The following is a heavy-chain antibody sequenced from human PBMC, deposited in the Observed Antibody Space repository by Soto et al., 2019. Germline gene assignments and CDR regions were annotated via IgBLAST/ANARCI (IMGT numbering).Heavy chain of an antibody. V-gene: IGHV1-18*01. CDR1: CYTIAKNG. CDR2: VRGLNGNT. CDR3: ARDHYDFWSGYYPTGY. J-gene: IGHJ4*01. Sequence: GSAGKPSSKGSCYTIAKNGIRSGRQAPGQRAEGIGWVRGLNGNTKYSQKLQGRVTMTTDTSTSTAYMELRSLRSDDTAVYYCARDHYDFWSGYYPTGYWG. D-gene: IGHD3-3*01.